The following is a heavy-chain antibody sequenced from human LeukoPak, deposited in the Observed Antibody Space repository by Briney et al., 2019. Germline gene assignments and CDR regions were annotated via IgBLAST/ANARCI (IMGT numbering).Heavy chain of an antibody. D-gene: IGHD6-13*01. CDR2: ISSSSTYI. V-gene: IGHV3-11*06. CDR1: GFTFSDYY. CDR3: ARVGWDSSSWYDY. Sequence: PGGSLRLSCATSGFTFSDYYMSWIRQAPGKGLEWVSSISSSSTYIYYADSVKGRFTISRDNAKNSLYLQMNSLRAEDTAVYYCARVGWDSSSWYDYWGQGTPVTVSS. J-gene: IGHJ4*02.